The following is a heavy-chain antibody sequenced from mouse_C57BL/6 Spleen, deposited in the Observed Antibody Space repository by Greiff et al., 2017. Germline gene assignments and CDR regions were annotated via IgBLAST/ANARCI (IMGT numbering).Heavy chain of an antibody. V-gene: IGHV2-9*01. CDR3: AKREKVPLDY. D-gene: IGHD1-3*01. CDR2: IWGGGST. J-gene: IGHJ4*01. CDR1: GFSLTSYG. Sequence: VKLVESGPGLVAPSQSLSITCTVSGFSLTSYGVDWVRQPPGTGLEWLGVIWGGGSTNYTSAHMSRLSISKDTSKSQVFLKMNSLQTDDTAMYYCAKREKVPLDYWGQGTSVTVSS.